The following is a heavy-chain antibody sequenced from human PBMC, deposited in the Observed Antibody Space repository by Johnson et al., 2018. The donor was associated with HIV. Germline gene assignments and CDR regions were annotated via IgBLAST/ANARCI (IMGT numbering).Heavy chain of an antibody. CDR1: GFTFSSYD. CDR2: IGTAGNT. J-gene: IGHJ3*02. CDR3: ARVSSGGAFDI. V-gene: IGHV3-13*01. Sequence: VLLVEPGGGLVQPGGSLRLSCAASGFTFSSYDMHWVRQATGKGLEWVSAIGTAGNTYYPGSVKGRFTISRENAKNSSYLQMNSMRAGDTAVYYCARVSSGGAFDIWGQGTMVTVSS. D-gene: IGHD3-22*01.